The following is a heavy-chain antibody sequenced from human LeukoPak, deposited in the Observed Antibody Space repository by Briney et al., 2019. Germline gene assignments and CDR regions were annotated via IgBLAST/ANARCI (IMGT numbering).Heavy chain of an antibody. CDR2: IYHSGST. V-gene: IGHV4-30-2*01. Sequence: PSQTLSLTCAVSGGSISSGGYSWSWIRQPPGKGLEWIGYIYHSGSTYYNPSLKSRVTISVDRSKNQFSLKLSSVTAADTAVYYCARWSIAAAGYYFDYWGQGTLVTVSS. D-gene: IGHD6-13*01. J-gene: IGHJ4*02. CDR3: ARWSIAAAGYYFDY. CDR1: GGSISSGGYS.